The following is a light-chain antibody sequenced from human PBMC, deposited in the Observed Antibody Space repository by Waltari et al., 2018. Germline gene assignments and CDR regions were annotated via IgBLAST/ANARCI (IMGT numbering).Light chain of an antibody. CDR3: QQYNIDNVT. J-gene: IGKJ4*01. Sequence: DIQMTQSPSTLSASVGDRITISCRARESVKNNLAWYRQKPGKAPEVLIHQASRLESGVPSRFSGSGCGTEFTLTISSLQPDDVAIYYCQQYNIDNVTFGGGTKVEIK. CDR1: ESVKNN. V-gene: IGKV1-5*03. CDR2: QAS.